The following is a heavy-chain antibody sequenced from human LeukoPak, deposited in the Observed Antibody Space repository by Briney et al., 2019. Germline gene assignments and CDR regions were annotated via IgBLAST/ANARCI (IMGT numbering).Heavy chain of an antibody. J-gene: IGHJ4*02. CDR2: IYYSGRT. V-gene: IGHV4-59*08. CDR1: GGSISGYY. D-gene: IGHD6-13*01. CDR3: ARTTYSRTWYSDY. Sequence: SETLSLTCTVSGGSISGYYWSWIRQPPGKGLEWIGYIYYSGRTNYSPSLNSRVTMSVDTSKNQFSLKLSSVTAADTAMYYCARTTYSRTWYSDYWGQGTLVTVSS.